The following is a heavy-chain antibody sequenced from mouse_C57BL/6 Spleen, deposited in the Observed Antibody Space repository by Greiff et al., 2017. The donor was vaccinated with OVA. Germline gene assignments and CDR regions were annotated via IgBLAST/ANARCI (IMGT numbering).Heavy chain of an antibody. CDR2: IDPSDSYT. Sequence: QVQLQQPGAELVRPGTSVKLSCKASGYTFTSYWMHWVKQRPGQGLEWIGVIDPSDSYTNYNQKFKGKATLTVDTSSSTAYMQLSSLTSEDSAVDYCARFGGYYSNPYDFDYWGQGTTLTVSS. CDR1: GYTFTSYW. D-gene: IGHD2-5*01. V-gene: IGHV1-59*01. CDR3: ARFGGYYSNPYDFDY. J-gene: IGHJ2*01.